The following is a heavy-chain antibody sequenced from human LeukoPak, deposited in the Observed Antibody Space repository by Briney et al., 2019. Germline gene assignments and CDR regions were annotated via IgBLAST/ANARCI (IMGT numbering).Heavy chain of an antibody. J-gene: IGHJ4*02. CDR3: AKDRAITIVRGFDY. V-gene: IGHV3-23*01. CDR1: GFTFNNFA. Sequence: GGSLRLSCAASGFTFNNFAMSWVRQAPGKGLEWVSAFSGSSGSSYYADSVRGRFTISRDNSKNTLYLQMNSLRAEDTAIYYCAKDRAITIVRGFDYWGQGTLVTVSS. D-gene: IGHD3-10*01. CDR2: FSGSSGSS.